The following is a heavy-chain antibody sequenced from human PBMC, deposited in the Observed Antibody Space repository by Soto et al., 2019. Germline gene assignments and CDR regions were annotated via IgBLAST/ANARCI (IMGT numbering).Heavy chain of an antibody. CDR3: ARQDRVVAEGRWFDP. V-gene: IGHV4-38-2*02. Sequence: SETLSLTCTVSGYSISIGYHWSCVLQPPGKGLEWLGSVHYSGNTYYNPSLKSRLTISVDKSKNQFSLNLSSVTAADTAVYYCARQDRVVAEGRWFDPWGQGTLVTV. CDR1: GYSISIGYH. J-gene: IGHJ5*02. CDR2: VHYSGNT. D-gene: IGHD2-15*01.